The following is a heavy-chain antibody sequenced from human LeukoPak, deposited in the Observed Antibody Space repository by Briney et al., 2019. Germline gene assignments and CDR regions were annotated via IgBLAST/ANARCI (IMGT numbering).Heavy chain of an antibody. CDR2: INSDGSST. V-gene: IGHV3-74*01. D-gene: IGHD2-8*01. Sequence: GGSLRLSCAASGFTFSGYWMHWVRRAPGKGLVWVSRINSDGSSTRYADSVKGRFTISRDNAKNTLYLQMNSLRAEDTAVYYCARDSDFVPTSDAFDIWGHGTMVTVSS. CDR3: ARDSDFVPTSDAFDI. CDR1: GFTFSGYW. J-gene: IGHJ3*02.